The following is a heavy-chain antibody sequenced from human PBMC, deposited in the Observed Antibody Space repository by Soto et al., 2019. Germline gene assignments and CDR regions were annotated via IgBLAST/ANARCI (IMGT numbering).Heavy chain of an antibody. V-gene: IGHV4-39*01. J-gene: IGHJ6*02. CDR3: AGGDYYHSSGYYFYYYTLAV. D-gene: IGHD3-22*01. CDR2: VYYGGST. Sequence: SESLSLTCTVSGGSISTSSYYWGWIRQPPGKGLEWIGNVYYGGSTYYNPSLKIRVTISVETSKSQFSLKLSSVTAADTAVYYCAGGDYYHSSGYYFYYYTLAVWGQGTTVTVSS. CDR1: GGSISTSSYY.